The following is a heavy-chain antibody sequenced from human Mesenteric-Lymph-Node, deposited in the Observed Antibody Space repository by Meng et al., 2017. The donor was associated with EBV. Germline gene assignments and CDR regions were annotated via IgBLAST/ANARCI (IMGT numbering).Heavy chain of an antibody. CDR2: IYWDDDE. CDR1: GFSLSTYAGG. V-gene: IGHV2-5*02. J-gene: IGHJ4*02. Sequence: QITLKESGPTLVKPTQTPTLTCPFSGFSLSTYAGGVGWIRQPPGKGLEWLALIYWDDDERYSPTLKSRLTITKDTSINQVVLTMTNMDPVDTATYYCVHGRGGGNSAIFDYWGQGTLVTVSS. CDR3: VHGRGGGNSAIFDY. D-gene: IGHD4-23*01.